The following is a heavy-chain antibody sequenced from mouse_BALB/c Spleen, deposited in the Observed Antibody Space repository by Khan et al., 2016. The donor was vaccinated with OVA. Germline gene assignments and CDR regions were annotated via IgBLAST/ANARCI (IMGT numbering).Heavy chain of an antibody. CDR3: ARIKKIVSTYFDY. Sequence: QVQLQQPGAELVKAGASVKMSCKASGYTFTSYWMHWVKQRLGQGLEWFAETNPTNGRTYYTATFKSKDTLTVDKSSSTAYMLLSGPTFEDSAVYYCARIKKIVSTYFDYWGQGTTLTVSS. CDR1: GYTFTSYW. J-gene: IGHJ2*01. V-gene: IGHV1S81*02. CDR2: TNPTNGRT. D-gene: IGHD2-1*01.